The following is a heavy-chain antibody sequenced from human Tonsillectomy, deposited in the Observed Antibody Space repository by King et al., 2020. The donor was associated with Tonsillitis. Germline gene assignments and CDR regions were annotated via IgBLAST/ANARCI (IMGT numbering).Heavy chain of an antibody. V-gene: IGHV4-34*01. D-gene: IGHD6-6*01. CDR3: ARERCEGQLLNNAFDY. J-gene: IGHJ4*02. CDR2: INHSGRT. CDR1: GGSFSGDY. Sequence: VQLQQWGAGLLKPSETLSLNCAVYGGSFSGDYWSWIRQPPGKGLEWIGEINHSGRTNYNPSLKSRVTISVDTSKNQFSLKMSPVTAADTAVYYCARERCEGQLLNNAFDYWGQGTLVTVSS.